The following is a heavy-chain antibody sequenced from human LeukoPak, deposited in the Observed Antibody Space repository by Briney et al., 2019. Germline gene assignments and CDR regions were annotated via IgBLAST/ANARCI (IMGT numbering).Heavy chain of an antibody. D-gene: IGHD3-16*01. CDR2: VSISSGTI. CDR1: GFTFSGHN. V-gene: IGHV3-48*04. CDR3: ARPAYTAAYDL. Sequence: AGGSLRLSCAASGFTFSGHNMNWVRQAPGKGLEWISFVSISSGTIYYADSVNGRLRISRDNAKSSLDLEMNSLRAEDSAVYYCARPAYTAAYDLWGQGTLVTVSS. J-gene: IGHJ3*01.